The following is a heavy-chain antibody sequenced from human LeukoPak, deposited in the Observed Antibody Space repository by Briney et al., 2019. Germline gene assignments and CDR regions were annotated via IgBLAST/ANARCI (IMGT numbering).Heavy chain of an antibody. CDR1: GGTFSSYA. CDR2: IIPIFGTA. J-gene: IGHJ4*02. V-gene: IGHV1-69*01. CDR3: ARDQFEGPSIAAAGIFDY. D-gene: IGHD6-13*01. Sequence: SVKVSCKASGGTFSSYAISWVRQAPGQGLEWMGGIIPIFGTANYAQKFQGRVTITADESTSTAYMELSSLRSEDTAVYYCARDQFEGPSIAAAGIFDYWGQGTLVTVSP.